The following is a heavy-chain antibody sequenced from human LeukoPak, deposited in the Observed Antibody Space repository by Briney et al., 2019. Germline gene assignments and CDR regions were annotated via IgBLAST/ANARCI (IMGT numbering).Heavy chain of an antibody. CDR3: ARDIEGGYFPWFDP. D-gene: IGHD5-12*01. CDR2: INSDGSSI. CDR1: GFTFSSYW. V-gene: IGHV3-74*03. Sequence: GGSLRLSCAASGFTFSSYWMHWVRQAPGQGLVWVSRINSDGSSITYADSVKGRFTISRDNAKNSLYLQMNSLRAEDTAVYYCARDIEGGYFPWFDPWGQGTLVTVSS. J-gene: IGHJ5*02.